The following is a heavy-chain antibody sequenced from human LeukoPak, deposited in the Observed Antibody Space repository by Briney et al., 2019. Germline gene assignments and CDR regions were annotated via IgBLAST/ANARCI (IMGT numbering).Heavy chain of an antibody. J-gene: IGHJ4*02. CDR3: ARDGGTYYYDSSGYYYFDY. D-gene: IGHD3-22*01. CDR2: ISTRSSYI. Sequence: PGGSLRLSCAASGFTFSSYSMNWVRQAPGKGLEWVSSISTRSSYIYYADSVKGRFTISRDNAKNSLHLQMNSLRAEDTAVYYCARDGGTYYYDSSGYYYFDYWGQGTLVTVSS. CDR1: GFTFSSYS. V-gene: IGHV3-21*01.